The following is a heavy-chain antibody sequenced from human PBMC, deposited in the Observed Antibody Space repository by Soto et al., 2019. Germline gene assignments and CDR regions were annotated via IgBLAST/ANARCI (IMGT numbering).Heavy chain of an antibody. D-gene: IGHD1-7*01. J-gene: IGHJ4*02. CDR3: ASRDPGTSVDY. CDR2: IYRTGST. CDR1: GGSFTSNNW. V-gene: IGHV4-4*02. Sequence: SETLSLTCAVSGGSFTSNNWWTWARQPPGQGLEWIGEIYRTGSTNYNPSLKSRATISLDKSEKQISLKVTSLTAADTAVYYCASRDPGTSVDYWGQGTLVTVSS.